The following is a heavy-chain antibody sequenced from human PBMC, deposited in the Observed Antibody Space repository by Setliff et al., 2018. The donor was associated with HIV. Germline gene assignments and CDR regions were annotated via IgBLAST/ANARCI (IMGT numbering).Heavy chain of an antibody. Sequence: SETLSLTCAVYGGSFSDYYWTWIRQTPRKRLEWIGELNNSGSTNYNPSLRSRVTMSVDTSKNQFSLRLTSVTAADTAIYYCARGTKLVWGRWFDHWGQGTLVTVSS. V-gene: IGHV4-34*01. D-gene: IGHD6-6*01. CDR2: LNNSGST. J-gene: IGHJ5*02. CDR3: ARGTKLVWGRWFDH. CDR1: GGSFSDYY.